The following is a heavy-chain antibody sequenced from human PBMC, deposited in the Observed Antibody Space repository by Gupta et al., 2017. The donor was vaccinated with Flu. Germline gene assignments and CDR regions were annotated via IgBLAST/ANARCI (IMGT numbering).Heavy chain of an antibody. CDR1: GYKFVDYY. CDR3: ARIFDSSTYSDPDF. V-gene: IGHV1-2*02. Sequence: QGQLVQSGAEVKKPGASVRLPSKASGYKFVDYYIYWVRQARGQGIQWMGWINPESGATKYAQKFQGRVKMTTDTSISTAYMELSGLTSDDTAIFYCARIFDSSTYSDPDFWGQGTLVTVSS. CDR2: INPESGAT. D-gene: IGHD6-19*01. J-gene: IGHJ4*02.